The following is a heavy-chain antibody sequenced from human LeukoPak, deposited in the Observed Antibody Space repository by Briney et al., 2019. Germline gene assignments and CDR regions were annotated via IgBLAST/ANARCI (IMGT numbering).Heavy chain of an antibody. V-gene: IGHV4-61*02. CDR3: ARDQLGTGDI. D-gene: IGHD3-16*01. CDR2: IYTSGST. CDR1: GGSISSGSYY. J-gene: IGHJ3*02. Sequence: SETLSLTCTVSGGSISSGSYYWSWIRQPAGKGLEWIGRIYTSGSTNYNPSHKSRVTISVDTSKNQFSLKLSSVTAADTAVYYCARDQLGTGDIWGQGTMVTVSS.